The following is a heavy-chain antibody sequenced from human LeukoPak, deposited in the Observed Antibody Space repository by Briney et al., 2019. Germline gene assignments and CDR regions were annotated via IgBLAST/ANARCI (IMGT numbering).Heavy chain of an antibody. CDR1: GGSISSGGYY. J-gene: IGHJ3*02. Sequence: SETLSLTCIVSGGSISSGGYYWSWIRQPPGKGLEWIGYIYHSGSTYYNPSLKSRVTISVDRSKNQFSLKLSSVTAADTAVYYCARVWYYYGSGRSPPDASDIWGQGTMVTVSS. CDR3: ARVWYYYGSGRSPPDASDI. V-gene: IGHV4-30-2*01. D-gene: IGHD3-10*01. CDR2: IYHSGST.